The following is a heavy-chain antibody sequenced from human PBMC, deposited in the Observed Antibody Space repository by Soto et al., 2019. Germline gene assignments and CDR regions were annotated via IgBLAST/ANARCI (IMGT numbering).Heavy chain of an antibody. CDR2: IYYSGFT. CDR3: ARGGFGIYVDNWNHNY. Sequence: SETLSLTCTVSGGSISSGDYYWSWIRQPPGKGLEWIGYIYYSGFTYYNPSLKSRVTISVDTSKNYFSLKLSSVTAADTAVYYCARGGFGIYVDNWNHNYWGQGTLVTVSS. CDR1: GGSISSGDYY. V-gene: IGHV4-30-4*01. D-gene: IGHD1-20*01. J-gene: IGHJ4*02.